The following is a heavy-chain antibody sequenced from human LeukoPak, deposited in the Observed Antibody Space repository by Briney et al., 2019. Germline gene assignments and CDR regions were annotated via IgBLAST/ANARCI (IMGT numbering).Heavy chain of an antibody. CDR2: IIPIFGIA. V-gene: IGHV1-69*17. CDR1: GXTFSSYA. Sequence: GXTFSSYAISWVRQAPGQGLEWMGGIIPIFGIANYAQKFQGRVTITADKSTSTAYMELSSLRSEDTAVYYCARTDPWGYSGYDPSRSYYYYGMDVWGQGTTVTVSS. CDR3: ARTDPWGYSGYDPSRSYYYYGMDV. D-gene: IGHD5-12*01. J-gene: IGHJ6*02.